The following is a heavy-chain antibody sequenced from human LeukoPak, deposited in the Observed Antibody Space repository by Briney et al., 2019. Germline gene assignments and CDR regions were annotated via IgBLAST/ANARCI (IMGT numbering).Heavy chain of an antibody. CDR3: ARANIGSSSWTGYYYYYYMDV. J-gene: IGHJ6*03. Sequence: ASVKVSCKASGYTFTSYDINWVRQATGQGLEWMGWMNPNSGNTGYAQKFQGRVTMTRNTSISTAYMELSSLRSEDTAVYYCARANIGSSSWTGYYYYYYMDVWGKGTTVTVSS. D-gene: IGHD6-13*01. CDR2: MNPNSGNT. V-gene: IGHV1-8*01. CDR1: GYTFTSYD.